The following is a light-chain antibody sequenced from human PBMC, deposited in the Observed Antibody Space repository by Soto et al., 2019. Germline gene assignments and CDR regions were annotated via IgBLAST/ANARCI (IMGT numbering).Light chain of an antibody. CDR1: QSVRSRY. CDR2: GAS. Sequence: EIVLTQSPGTLSLSPGERATLSCRASQSVRSRYLAWYQQKPGQAPRLLIYGASSRATGIPDRFSGSGSGTDFTLNITRLEPEDFAVYYCQQYGGSPPVTFGQGTKLEIK. CDR3: QQYGGSPPVT. V-gene: IGKV3-20*01. J-gene: IGKJ2*01.